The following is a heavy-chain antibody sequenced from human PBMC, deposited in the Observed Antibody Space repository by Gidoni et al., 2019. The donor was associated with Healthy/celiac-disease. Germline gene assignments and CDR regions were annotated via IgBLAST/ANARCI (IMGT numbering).Heavy chain of an antibody. V-gene: IGHV4-34*01. D-gene: IGHD5-12*01. CDR1: GGSFSGYY. CDR2: INHSGST. Sequence: QVQLQQWGAGLLKPSETLSLTCAVYGGSFSGYYWSWIRQPPGKGLEWIGEINHSGSTNYNPSLKSRVTISVDTSKNQFSLKLSSVTAADTAVYYCATKGYDSLPIDYWGQGTLVTVSS. CDR3: ATKGYDSLPIDY. J-gene: IGHJ4*02.